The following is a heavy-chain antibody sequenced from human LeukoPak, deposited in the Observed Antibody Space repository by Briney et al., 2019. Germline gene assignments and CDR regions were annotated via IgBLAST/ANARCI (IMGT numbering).Heavy chain of an antibody. CDR3: ATGLLWFGESNAFDI. Sequence: SETLSLTCTVSGGSISSYYWSWIRQPPGKGLEWIGYIYYSGSTNYNPSLKSRVTISVDTSKNQFSLKLSSVTAADTAVYYCATGLLWFGESNAFDIWGQGTMVTVSS. CDR2: IYYSGST. J-gene: IGHJ3*02. CDR1: GGSISSYY. D-gene: IGHD3-10*01. V-gene: IGHV4-59*08.